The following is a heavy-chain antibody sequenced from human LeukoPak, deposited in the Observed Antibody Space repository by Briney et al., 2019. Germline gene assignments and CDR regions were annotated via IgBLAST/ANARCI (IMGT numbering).Heavy chain of an antibody. CDR1: GGSFSGYY. CDR2: INHSGST. V-gene: IGHV4-34*01. Sequence: SETLSLTCAVDGGSFSGYYWSWIRQPPGKGLEWIGEINHSGSTNYNPSLKSRVTISVDTSKNQFSLKLSSVTAADTAVYYCARGFRSYPSYYGMDVWGQGTTVTVSS. CDR3: ARGFRSYPSYYGMDV. D-gene: IGHD1-26*01. J-gene: IGHJ6*02.